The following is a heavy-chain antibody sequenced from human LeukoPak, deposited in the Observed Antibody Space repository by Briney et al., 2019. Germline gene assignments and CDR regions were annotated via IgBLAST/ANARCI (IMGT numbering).Heavy chain of an antibody. V-gene: IGHV3-21*01. Sequence: GGALRLSLAASGFTLRSYNMKWVRQAPGKGLEWVSSISSSSSYIYYADSVKGRFTISRDNAKNSLYLQMNSLRAEDTAVYYCARLGDGGAWSDWGQGTLVTVSS. CDR2: ISSSSSYI. D-gene: IGHD3-16*01. CDR3: ARLGDGGAWSD. CDR1: GFTLRSYN. J-gene: IGHJ4*02.